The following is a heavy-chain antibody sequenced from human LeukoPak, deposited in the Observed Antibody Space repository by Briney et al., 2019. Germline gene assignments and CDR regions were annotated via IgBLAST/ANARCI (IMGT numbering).Heavy chain of an antibody. CDR1: GYTFTSYG. V-gene: IGHV1-18*01. CDR3: ARDQYSSGWGYYYYYGMDV. CDR2: ISAYNGNT. D-gene: IGHD6-19*01. J-gene: IGHJ6*02. Sequence: GASVKVSCKASGYTFTSYGISWVRQAPGQGLEWMGWISAYNGNTNYAQKFQGRVTMTRNTSISTAYMELSSLRSEDTAVYYCARDQYSSGWGYYYYYGMDVWGQGTTVTVSS.